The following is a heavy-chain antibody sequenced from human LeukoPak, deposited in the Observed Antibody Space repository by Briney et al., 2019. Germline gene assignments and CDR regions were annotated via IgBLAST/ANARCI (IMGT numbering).Heavy chain of an antibody. Sequence: HSGGSLRLSCAASGFTFGIYSMNWVRQAPGKGLEWLSYISSSSSTISYADSVKGRFTISRDNDKNSLYLQMNSLRAEDTAVYYCARRSDYDYRTMDVWGKGTTVTVSS. D-gene: IGHD5-12*01. CDR1: GFTFGIYS. J-gene: IGHJ6*03. CDR3: ARRSDYDYRTMDV. CDR2: ISSSSSTI. V-gene: IGHV3-48*01.